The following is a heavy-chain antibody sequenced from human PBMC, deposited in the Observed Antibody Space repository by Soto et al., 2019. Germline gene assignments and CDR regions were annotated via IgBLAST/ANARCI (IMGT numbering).Heavy chain of an antibody. Sequence: QLQLQESGPGLVKPSETLSLTCTVSGGSISSSSYYWGWIRQPPGKGLEWIGSIYDSGSTYYNPSLKTRVPISVDTSKNQFSLKLSSVTAADTAVYYCARVGALWFGEGGDYWGQGTLVTVSS. CDR3: ARVGALWFGEGGDY. CDR1: GGSISSSSYY. V-gene: IGHV4-39*01. J-gene: IGHJ4*02. D-gene: IGHD3-10*01. CDR2: IYDSGST.